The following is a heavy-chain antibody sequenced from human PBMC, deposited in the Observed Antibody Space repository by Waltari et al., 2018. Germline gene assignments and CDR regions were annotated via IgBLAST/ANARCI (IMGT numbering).Heavy chain of an antibody. CDR3: ARDTYCYGIDV. J-gene: IGHJ6*02. CDR1: GFIVSSNY. Sequence: EVQLVESGGGLIQPGGSLRLYCAASGFIVSSNYMSWVRQAPGKGLEWVSVIDSGGNTYYADSVKGRFTISIDNSKNTLYLQMHSLRVEYTAVYYCARDTYCYGIDVWGHGTTVTVSS. CDR2: IDSGGNT. V-gene: IGHV3-53*01.